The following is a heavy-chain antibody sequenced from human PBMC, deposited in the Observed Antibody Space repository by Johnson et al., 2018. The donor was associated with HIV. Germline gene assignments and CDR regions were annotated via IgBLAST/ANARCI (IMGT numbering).Heavy chain of an antibody. CDR1: GFTFSSYG. CDR2: IWYDGSNK. V-gene: IGHV3-33*06. CDR3: AKGLAAFFAFDI. D-gene: IGHD3-3*01. Sequence: QVQLVESGGGVVQPGRSLRLSCAASGFTFSSYGMHWVRQAPGKGLEWVAVIWYDGSNKYYADSVMGRFTISRDNSKNTLYLQMNSLRAEDTAVYYCAKGLAAFFAFDIWGQGTMVTVSS. J-gene: IGHJ3*02.